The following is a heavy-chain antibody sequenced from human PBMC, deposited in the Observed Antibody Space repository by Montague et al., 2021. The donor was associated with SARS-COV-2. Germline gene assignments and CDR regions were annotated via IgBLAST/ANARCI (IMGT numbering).Heavy chain of an antibody. J-gene: IGHJ4*02. Sequence: SETLSLTCTVSGGSISSSSHYWGWLRQPPGRGLQWIGSISYTGSTYYNPSLKSRVTISRDTSKNQFSLKLSSVTAADTAVYYCARQYYYDNNGFPAYDDWGQGTLVTVSS. CDR3: ARQYYYDNNGFPAYDD. CDR1: GGSISSSSHY. V-gene: IGHV4-39*01. CDR2: ISYTGST. D-gene: IGHD3-22*01.